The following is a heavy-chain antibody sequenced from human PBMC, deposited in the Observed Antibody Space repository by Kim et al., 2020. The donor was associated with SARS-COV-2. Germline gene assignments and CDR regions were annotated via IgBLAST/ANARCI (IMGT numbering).Heavy chain of an antibody. CDR1: GFTFGNYA. D-gene: IGHD1-26*01. Sequence: GGSLRLSCTPSGFTFGNYAMHWVRQAPGKGLEWVSTITWNSDTIAYADSVKGRFSVSRDNARYSLYLQMNSLRPEDTAFYYCARDNPGTYLPDYWGQGTLVTISS. V-gene: IGHV3-9*01. J-gene: IGHJ4*02. CDR3: ARDNPGTYLPDY. CDR2: ITWNSDTI.